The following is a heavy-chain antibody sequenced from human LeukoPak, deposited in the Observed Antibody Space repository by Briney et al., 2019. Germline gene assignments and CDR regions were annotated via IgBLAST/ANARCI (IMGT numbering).Heavy chain of an antibody. J-gene: IGHJ5*02. V-gene: IGHV4-39*07. CDR1: GGSISSSSYY. CDR2: IYYSGST. D-gene: IGHD6-19*01. Sequence: SETLSLTCTVSGGSISSSSYYWGWIRQPPGKGLEWIGSIYYSGSTYYNPSLKGRVTISVDTSKNQFSLKLSSVTAADTAVYYCASNSYSSGPNWFDPWGQGTLVTVSS. CDR3: ASNSYSSGPNWFDP.